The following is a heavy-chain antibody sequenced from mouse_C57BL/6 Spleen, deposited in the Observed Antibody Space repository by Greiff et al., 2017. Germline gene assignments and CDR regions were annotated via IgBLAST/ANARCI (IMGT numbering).Heavy chain of an antibody. Sequence: QVQLQQSGAELVRPGASVTLSCKASGYTFTDYEMHWVKQTPVHGLEWIGAIDPETGGTAYNQKFKGKAILTADKSSSTAYMELRSLTSEDSAFYYCTRREDYWGQGTTLTVSS. CDR3: TRREDY. CDR1: GYTFTDYE. V-gene: IGHV1-15*01. CDR2: IDPETGGT. J-gene: IGHJ2*01.